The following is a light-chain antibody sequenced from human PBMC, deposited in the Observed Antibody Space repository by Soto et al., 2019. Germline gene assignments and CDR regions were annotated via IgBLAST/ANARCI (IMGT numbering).Light chain of an antibody. CDR3: QQYSTLWA. J-gene: IGKJ1*01. V-gene: IGKV1-5*01. CDR1: QSVSWW. Sequence: DIQMTQSPSTLSASVGDRLTITCRASQSVSWWLAWYQQKPGKPPKLLIYDVSRLESGVPSRFSGSDSGTEFTLTISRLQPEDVATYYCQQYSTLWAFGQGTKVDIK. CDR2: DVS.